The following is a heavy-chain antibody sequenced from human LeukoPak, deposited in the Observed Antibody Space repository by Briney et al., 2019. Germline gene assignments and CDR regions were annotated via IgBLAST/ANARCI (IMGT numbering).Heavy chain of an antibody. Sequence: GGSLRLSCAASGFTFSNAWMTWVRQAPGKGLEWVAAISYDGSNNNYADSVKGRFTISRDNAKNSVFLQMNGLRADDTAVYYCARDLAYYYDRSYDWGQGTLVTVSS. CDR1: GFTFSNAW. J-gene: IGHJ4*02. D-gene: IGHD3-22*01. V-gene: IGHV3-30*03. CDR2: ISYDGSNN. CDR3: ARDLAYYYDRSYD.